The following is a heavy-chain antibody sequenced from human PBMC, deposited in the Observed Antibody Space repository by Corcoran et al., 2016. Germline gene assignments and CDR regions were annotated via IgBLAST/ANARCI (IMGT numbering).Heavy chain of an antibody. CDR1: GGSISSSSYY. Sequence: QLQLQESGPGLVKPSETLSLTCTVSGGSISSSSYYWGWIRQPPGKGLEWIGSIYYSGSTYYNPSLKSRVTISVDTSKNQFSLKLRSVTAADTAVYYCASEVVVPAAIPYYYGMDVWGQGARVTVSS. J-gene: IGHJ6*02. D-gene: IGHD2-2*02. CDR3: ASEVVVPAAIPYYYGMDV. CDR2: IYYSGST. V-gene: IGHV4-39*07.